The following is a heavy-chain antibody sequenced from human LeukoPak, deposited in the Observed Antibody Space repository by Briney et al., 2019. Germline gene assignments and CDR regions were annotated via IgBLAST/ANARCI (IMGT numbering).Heavy chain of an antibody. V-gene: IGHV4-59*08. D-gene: IGHD3-16*01. CDR2: IYYSGDT. CDR1: GGSISGYY. Sequence: SETLSLTCTVSGGSISGYYWSWLRQPPGKGLEWIAYIYYSGDTEYNPSHNSRVTLSVDTSNNQVSLKLSSVTAADTAVYYCARGHYGFDPWGQGTLVTVSS. J-gene: IGHJ5*02. CDR3: ARGHYGFDP.